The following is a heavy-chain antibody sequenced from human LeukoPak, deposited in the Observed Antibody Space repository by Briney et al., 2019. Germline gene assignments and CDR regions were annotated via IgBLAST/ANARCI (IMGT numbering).Heavy chain of an antibody. CDR1: GFTFSSYW. CDR3: ARERVAAAGWDAFDI. Sequence: GGSLRLSCAASGFTFSSYWMSWVRQAPGKGLEGVANIKQDGSEKYYVDSLKGRFTISRDNAKNSLYLQMNSLRAEDTAVYYCARERVAAAGWDAFDIWGQGTMVTVSS. CDR2: IKQDGSEK. V-gene: IGHV3-7*01. J-gene: IGHJ3*02. D-gene: IGHD6-13*01.